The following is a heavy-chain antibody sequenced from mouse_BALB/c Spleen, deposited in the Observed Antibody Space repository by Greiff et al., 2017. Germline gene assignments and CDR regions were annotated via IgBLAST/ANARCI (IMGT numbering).Heavy chain of an antibody. CDR1: GYAFSSYW. D-gene: IGHD2-1*01. CDR2: IYPGDGDT. J-gene: IGHJ1*01. V-gene: IGHV1-80*01. CDR3: ARAGNYGGYFDV. Sequence: ESGAELVRPGSSVKISCKASGYAFSSYWMNWVKQRPGQGLEWIGQIYPGDGDTNYNGKFKGKATLTADKSSSTAYMQLSSLTSEDSAVYFCARAGNYGGYFDVWGAGTTVTVSS.